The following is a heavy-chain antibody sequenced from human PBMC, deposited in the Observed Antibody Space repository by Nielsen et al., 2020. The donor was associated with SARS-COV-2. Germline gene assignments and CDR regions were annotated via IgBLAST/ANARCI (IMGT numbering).Heavy chain of an antibody. CDR2: ISGSGGST. D-gene: IGHD1-26*01. CDR3: AKVSAIIVGATTDY. J-gene: IGHJ4*02. Sequence: GESLKISCAASGFTFSSYAMGWVRQAPGKGLEWVSAISGSGGSTYYADSVKGRFTISRDNSKNTLYLQMNSLRAEDTAVYYCAKVSAIIVGATTDYWGQGTLVTV. CDR1: GFTFSSYA. V-gene: IGHV3-23*01.